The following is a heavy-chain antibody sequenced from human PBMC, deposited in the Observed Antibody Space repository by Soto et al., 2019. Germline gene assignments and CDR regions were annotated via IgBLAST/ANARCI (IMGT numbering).Heavy chain of an antibody. Sequence: QVQLVQSGAEVKKPGASVKVSCKASGYTFTSYGISWMRQAPGQGLEWMGWISAYNGNPNYAQKLQGRVTMTTDTSTSTAYMELRSLRSDDTAVYYCARLLVSYYYDSSGPNRYYYGMDVWGQVTTLTVSS. CDR2: ISAYNGNP. V-gene: IGHV1-18*01. CDR3: ARLLVSYYYDSSGPNRYYYGMDV. J-gene: IGHJ6*02. CDR1: GYTFTSYG. D-gene: IGHD3-22*01.